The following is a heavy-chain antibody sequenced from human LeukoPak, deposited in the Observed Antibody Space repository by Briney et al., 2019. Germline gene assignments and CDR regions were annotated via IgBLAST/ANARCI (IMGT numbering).Heavy chain of an antibody. CDR1: GYTFTNYY. D-gene: IGHD3-10*01. J-gene: IGHJ5*02. CDR2: INPSGGST. Sequence: ASVKVSCKASGYTFTNYYMHWVRQAPGQGLEWMGIINPSGGSTTYAQKFQGRVTMTRDTSTSTVYMELSSLRSEDTAVYYCARDLYYGSGSYYGANWFDPWGQGTLVTVSS. CDR3: ARDLYYGSGSYYGANWFDP. V-gene: IGHV1-46*01.